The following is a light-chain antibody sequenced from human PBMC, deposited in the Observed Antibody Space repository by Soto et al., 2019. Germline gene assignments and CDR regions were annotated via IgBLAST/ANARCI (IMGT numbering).Light chain of an antibody. CDR1: QSVSSSY. J-gene: IGKJ3*01. Sequence: EIVLTQSPGTLSLTTGERATLSCRASQSVSSSYLAWYQQKPGQAPRLLIYGASSRATGIPDRFSGSGSGTDFTLTISRLEPADFAVYYCQQYGSSPPGTFGPGTKVDIK. CDR3: QQYGSSPPGT. CDR2: GAS. V-gene: IGKV3-20*01.